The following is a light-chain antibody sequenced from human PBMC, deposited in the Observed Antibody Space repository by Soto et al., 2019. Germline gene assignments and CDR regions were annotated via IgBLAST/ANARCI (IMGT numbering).Light chain of an antibody. CDR1: QSVSSN. Sequence: EIVVTQSPATLSVSPLERATLSCRASQSVSSNLAWYQQKPGRAPRLLIYGASTRATGIPARFSGSGSGTEFTLTISSLQSEDFVVYYCQQYSNWPRTFGQGTKVDIK. CDR2: GAS. J-gene: IGKJ1*01. CDR3: QQYSNWPRT. V-gene: IGKV3-15*01.